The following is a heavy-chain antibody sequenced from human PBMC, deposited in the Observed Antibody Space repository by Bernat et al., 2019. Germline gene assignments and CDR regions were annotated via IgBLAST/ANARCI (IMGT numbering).Heavy chain of an antibody. Sequence: EVQLVESGGGLVQPGGSLRLSCAASGLTCSSFWMHWVRQAPGKGLVWVSRGNGDGSSTSYADSVKGRFTISRDNAKNTLYLQMNSLRAEDTAVYYCAQAGYCSSSRHFDYWGQGTLVTVSS. D-gene: IGHD6-6*01. V-gene: IGHV3-74*01. CDR1: GLTCSSFW. CDR2: GNGDGSST. J-gene: IGHJ4*02. CDR3: AQAGYCSSSRHFDY.